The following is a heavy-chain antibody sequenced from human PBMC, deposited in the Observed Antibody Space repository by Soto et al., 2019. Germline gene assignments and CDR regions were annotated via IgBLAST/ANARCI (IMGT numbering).Heavy chain of an antibody. J-gene: IGHJ6*02. CDR1: GYTFTSYG. V-gene: IGHV1-18*04. D-gene: IGHD3-22*01. CDR3: ARGGYYDSSGSRNYYYYGMNV. Sequence: QAQLVQSGAEVKKPGASVKVSCKASGYTFTSYGINWVRQAPGQGLEWLGWISAYDGNTKYAQSVQGRVSMTTDTSTKTAYMEPRSLRSDDTAMYYCARGGYYDSSGSRNYYYYGMNVWGQGTTVSVSS. CDR2: ISAYDGNT.